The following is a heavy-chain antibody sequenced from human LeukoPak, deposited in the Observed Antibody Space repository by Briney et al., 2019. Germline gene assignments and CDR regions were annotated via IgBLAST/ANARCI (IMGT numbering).Heavy chain of an antibody. D-gene: IGHD5-12*01. CDR2: ISSSSNYI. J-gene: IGHJ2*01. V-gene: IGHV3-21*04. Sequence: GGSLRLSCAASGFTFSFYSMNWVRQAPGKGLEWISSISSSSNYIYYADSVKGRFTISRDNSKNTLYLQMNSLRAEDTAVYYCAKDRTKVATKNWYFDLWGRGTLVTVSS. CDR1: GFTFSFYS. CDR3: AKDRTKVATKNWYFDL.